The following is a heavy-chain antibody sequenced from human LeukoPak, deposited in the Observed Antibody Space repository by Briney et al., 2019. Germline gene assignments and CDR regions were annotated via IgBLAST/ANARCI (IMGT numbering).Heavy chain of an antibody. CDR2: ISGNGVGT. V-gene: IGHV3-23*01. J-gene: IGHJ4*01. CDR1: GFTFSTYA. CDR3: ARATESIFWSGYSH. Sequence: PGGSLRLSCAASGFTFSTYAMSWVRQAPGKGLEWVSSISGNGVGTYYADSVKGRFSISRDNSKNTLYLLMDRLRAEDTAVYYCARATESIFWSGYSHWGQGDLVTVSS. D-gene: IGHD3-3*01.